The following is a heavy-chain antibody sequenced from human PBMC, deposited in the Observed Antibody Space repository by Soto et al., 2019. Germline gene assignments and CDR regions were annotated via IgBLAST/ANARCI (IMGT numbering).Heavy chain of an antibody. CDR3: ARHRNAHGNWFDP. V-gene: IGHV4-30-2*01. J-gene: IGHJ5*02. D-gene: IGHD2-2*01. CDR2: IYHSGST. Sequence: KTSETLSLTCAVSSGSINSGGYSWSWIRQPPGKGLEWIGYIYHSGSTHYNPSLKSRVTISVDRSKNQFSLKVSSVTAADTAVYYCARHRNAHGNWFDPWGQGTLVTVPQ. CDR1: SGSINSGGYS.